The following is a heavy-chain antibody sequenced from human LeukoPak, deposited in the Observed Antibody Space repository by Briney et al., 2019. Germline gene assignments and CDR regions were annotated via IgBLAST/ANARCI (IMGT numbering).Heavy chain of an antibody. CDR2: INRDESEK. V-gene: IGHV3-7*01. D-gene: IGHD2-8*02. J-gene: IGHJ4*02. CDR1: GFTFSSYW. Sequence: GGSLRLSCAASGFTFSSYWMSWVRQAPGKGLEWVADINRDESEKYYVDSVKGRFIISRDNAKNSLYLQLNSLRAEDTAVYYCARVGAVWSYWGQGTLITVSS. CDR3: ARVGAVWSY.